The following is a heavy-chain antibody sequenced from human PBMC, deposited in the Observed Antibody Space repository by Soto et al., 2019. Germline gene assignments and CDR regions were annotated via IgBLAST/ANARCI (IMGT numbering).Heavy chain of an antibody. J-gene: IGHJ4*02. Sequence: QVQLVQSGAEVKKPGSSVKVSCKASGGTSNSYVCNWVRRAPGQGLEWMGGIISIFGTPNYGQKFQGRVTITADESTSTVFMELSSLSSEDTAIYYCARGWGSCYGPGDYWGQGTLVTVSP. CDR2: IISIFGTP. V-gene: IGHV1-69*12. CDR1: GGTSNSYV. D-gene: IGHD2-15*01. CDR3: ARGWGSCYGPGDY.